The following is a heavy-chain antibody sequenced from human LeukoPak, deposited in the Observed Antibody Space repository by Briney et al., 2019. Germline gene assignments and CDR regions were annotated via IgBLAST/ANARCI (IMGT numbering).Heavy chain of an antibody. Sequence: ASVKVSCKASGYTFVGYYMHWVRQAPGQGLEWMGWINPNSGATKYVEKFQGRVTMTGDRSISTAYMELSRLRSDDTAVYYCARERTPGSGYGVDYWGQGTVVTVSS. D-gene: IGHD6-25*01. CDR2: INPNSGAT. V-gene: IGHV1-2*02. CDR3: ARERTPGSGYGVDY. J-gene: IGHJ4*02. CDR1: GYTFVGYY.